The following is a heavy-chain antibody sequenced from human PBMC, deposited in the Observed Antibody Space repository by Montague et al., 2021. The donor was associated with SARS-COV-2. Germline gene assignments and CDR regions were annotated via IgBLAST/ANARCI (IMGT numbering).Heavy chain of an antibody. CDR1: GFSLNTDGVG. V-gene: IGHV2-5*02. Sequence: PALVKPTQTLTLTCVFSGFSLNTDGVGVAWNRRPPGKALEWLALIYWDGDQRYSPSLKTRVAITKDTSRNRVVLTMTNLDPVDTATYYCARRYDFYRAEAFDVWGQGTMVTVSS. CDR3: ARRYDFYRAEAFDV. J-gene: IGHJ3*01. D-gene: IGHD3-3*01. CDR2: IYWDGDQ.